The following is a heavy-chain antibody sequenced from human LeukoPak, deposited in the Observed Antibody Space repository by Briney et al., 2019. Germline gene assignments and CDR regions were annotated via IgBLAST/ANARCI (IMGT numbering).Heavy chain of an antibody. V-gene: IGHV3-23*01. J-gene: IGHJ4*02. Sequence: PGGSLRLSCAASGLTFTNYAMSWVRQAPGRGLEWVATLSGSGAGTYYSDSVQGRFTISRDNSKRTLFLQMNSLRAEDTAFYYCAKAELGVDTFFDYWGQGTLVTVSS. CDR2: LSGSGAGT. CDR3: AKAELGVDTFFDY. D-gene: IGHD3-3*01. CDR1: GLTFTNYA.